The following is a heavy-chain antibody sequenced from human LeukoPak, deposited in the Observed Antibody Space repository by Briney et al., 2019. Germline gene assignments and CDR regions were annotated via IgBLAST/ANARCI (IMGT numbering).Heavy chain of an antibody. CDR3: AKDMVSDSYGHFLYYYYYGMDV. CDR1: GFTFRSYA. CDR2: ISYDGSNK. V-gene: IGHV3-30*18. Sequence: PGGSLRLSCTASGFTFRSYAMSWVRQAPGKGLEWVAVISYDGSNKYYADSVKGRFTISRDNSKNTLYLQMNSLRAEDTAVYYCAKDMVSDSYGHFLYYYYYGMDVWGQGTTVTVSS. J-gene: IGHJ6*02. D-gene: IGHD5-18*01.